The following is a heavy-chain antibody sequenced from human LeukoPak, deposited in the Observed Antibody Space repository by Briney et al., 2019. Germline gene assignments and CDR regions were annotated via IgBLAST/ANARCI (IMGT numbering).Heavy chain of an antibody. CDR2: INTNTGNP. D-gene: IGHD5-12*01. CDR1: GYTFTSYG. Sequence: GASVKVSCKASGYTFTSYGISWVRQAPGQGLEWMGWINTNTGNPTYAQGFRGRFVLSLDTSVSTAFLQISSLKAEDNAVYYCARGRGIVATRHLDYWGQGTLVTVSS. V-gene: IGHV7-4-1*02. J-gene: IGHJ4*02. CDR3: ARGRGIVATRHLDY.